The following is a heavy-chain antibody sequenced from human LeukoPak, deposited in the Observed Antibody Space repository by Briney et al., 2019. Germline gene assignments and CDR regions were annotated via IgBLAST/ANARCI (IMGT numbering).Heavy chain of an antibody. D-gene: IGHD6-19*01. CDR3: ARVADDYFDY. V-gene: IGHV3-7*01. J-gene: IGHJ4*02. CDR2: INQTGSEK. Sequence: GGSLRLSCAASGFTFSSYWMSWVRQAPGKGLEWVANINQTGSEKYFVDSVKGRFTISRDNAKNSLYLQMNSLRAEDTAVYYCARVADDYFDYWGQGTLVTVSS. CDR1: GFTFSSYW.